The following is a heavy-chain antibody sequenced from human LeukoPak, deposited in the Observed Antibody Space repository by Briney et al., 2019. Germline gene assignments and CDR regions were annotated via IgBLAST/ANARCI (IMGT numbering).Heavy chain of an antibody. J-gene: IGHJ6*03. D-gene: IGHD5-24*01. Sequence: PSETLSLTCSVSGGSISSSSSYWGWIRQPPGKGLEWIGSIYYSGSSFDNPALKSRVTISVDTSKNQFSLRLSSVTAADTAVYYCARCEWLPNYYYYYYMDVWGKGTTVTVSS. V-gene: IGHV4-39*01. CDR2: IYYSGSS. CDR1: GGSISSSSSY. CDR3: ARCEWLPNYYYYYYMDV.